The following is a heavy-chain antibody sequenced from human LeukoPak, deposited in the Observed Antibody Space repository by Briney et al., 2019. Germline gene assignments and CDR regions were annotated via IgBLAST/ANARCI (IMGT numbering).Heavy chain of an antibody. J-gene: IGHJ4*02. CDR2: IYYTGST. D-gene: IGHD3-10*01. CDR1: GGSISSYY. Sequence: PSETLSLTCIVSGGSISSYYWSWIRQPPGKGLEWFGYIYYTGSTNYNPSLKSRVTISVDTSKNQLSLKLRSVTAAGTAVYYCARAYGSGSHGYWGQGTLVTVSS. V-gene: IGHV4-59*12. CDR3: ARAYGSGSHGY.